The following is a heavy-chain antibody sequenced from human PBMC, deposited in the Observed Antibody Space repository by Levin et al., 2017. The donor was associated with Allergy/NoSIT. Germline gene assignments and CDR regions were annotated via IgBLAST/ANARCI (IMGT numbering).Heavy chain of an antibody. CDR2: ISSSGSTI. D-gene: IGHD2-15*01. Sequence: GGSLRLSCAASGFTFSDYYMSWIRQAPGKGLEWVSYISSSGSTIYYADSVKGRFTISRDNAKNSLYLQMNSLRAEDTAVYYCARDALYCSGGSCYSRTDAFDIWRQGTMVTVSS. V-gene: IGHV3-11*01. CDR3: ARDALYCSGGSCYSRTDAFDI. CDR1: GFTFSDYY. J-gene: IGHJ3*02.